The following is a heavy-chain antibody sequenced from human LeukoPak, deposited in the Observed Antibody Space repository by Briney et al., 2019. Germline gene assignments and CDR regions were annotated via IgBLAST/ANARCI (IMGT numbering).Heavy chain of an antibody. V-gene: IGHV3-23*01. CDR1: GFTFSSYA. CDR3: AMPTYGSGTYAY. Sequence: GGSLRLSCAASGFTFSSYAMSWVRQAPGKGLEWVSEISGSSDSTYYADSAKGRFTISRDISKNTLYLQMNSLRAEDTAVYYCAMPTYGSGTYAYWGQGTLVTVSS. CDR2: ISGSSDST. D-gene: IGHD3-10*01. J-gene: IGHJ4*02.